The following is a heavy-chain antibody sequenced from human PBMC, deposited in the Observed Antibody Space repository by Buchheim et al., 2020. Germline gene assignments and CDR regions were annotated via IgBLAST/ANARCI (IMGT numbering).Heavy chain of an antibody. D-gene: IGHD2-2*01. V-gene: IGHV3-30*18. CDR1: GFTFSSYG. CDR2: ISYDGSNK. J-gene: IGHJ6*02. Sequence: QVQLVESGGGVAQPGRSLRLSCAASGFTFSSYGMHWVRQAPGKGLEWVAVISYDGSNKYYADSVKGRFTISRDNSKNTLYLQMNSLRAEDTAVYYCAKGLGYCSSTSCQRQYYYYYGMDVWGQGTT. CDR3: AKGLGYCSSTSCQRQYYYYYGMDV.